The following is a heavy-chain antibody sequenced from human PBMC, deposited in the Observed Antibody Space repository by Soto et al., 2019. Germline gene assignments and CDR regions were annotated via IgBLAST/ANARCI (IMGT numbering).Heavy chain of an antibody. D-gene: IGHD5-12*01. V-gene: IGHV4-30-2*01. CDR3: ARFPVATSHFDY. J-gene: IGHJ4*02. CDR2: IYHSGST. CDR1: GGSISSGGYS. Sequence: QLHLQESGSGLVKPSQALSLTCAVSGGSISSGGYSWSWIRQPPGKGLEWIGYIYHSGSTNYNPSLKSRVTLSVDNSKNLFSLRLTSVTAADTAVYYCARFPVATSHFDYWGQGTLVTVSS.